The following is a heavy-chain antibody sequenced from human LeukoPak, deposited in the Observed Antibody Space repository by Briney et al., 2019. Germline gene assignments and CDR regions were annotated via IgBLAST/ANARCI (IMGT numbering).Heavy chain of an antibody. CDR3: AKDLGGRVDY. CDR2: ISGSGGST. V-gene: IGHV3-23*01. J-gene: IGHJ4*02. D-gene: IGHD4-23*01. Sequence: GGSLRLSCAASGFTFSSYAMSWVRQAPGEGLEWVSAISGSGGSTYYADSVKGRFTISRDNSKNTLYLQMDSLRAEDTAVYYCAKDLGGRVDYWGQGTLATVSS. CDR1: GFTFSSYA.